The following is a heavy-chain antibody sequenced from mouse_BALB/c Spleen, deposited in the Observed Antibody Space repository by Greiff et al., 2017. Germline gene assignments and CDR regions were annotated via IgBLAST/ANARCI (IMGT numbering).Heavy chain of an antibody. CDR1: GFTFSDYY. J-gene: IGHJ3*01. CDR2: ISDGGSYT. V-gene: IGHV5-4*02. Sequence: EVKLVESGGGLVKPGGSLKLSCAASGFTFSDYYMYWVRQTPEKRLEWVATISDGGSYTYYPDSVKGRFTISRDNAKNNLYLQMSSLKSEDTAMYYCARGGLYYGSSYAWFAYWGQGTLVTVSA. D-gene: IGHD1-1*01. CDR3: ARGGLYYGSSYAWFAY.